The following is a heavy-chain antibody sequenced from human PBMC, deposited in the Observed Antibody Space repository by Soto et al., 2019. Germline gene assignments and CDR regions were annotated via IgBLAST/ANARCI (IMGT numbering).Heavy chain of an antibody. CDR3: AKGPYSSSWYVDYYYGMDV. V-gene: IGHV3-30*18. J-gene: IGHJ6*02. Sequence: GGSLRLSCAASGFTFSSYGMHWVRQAPGKGLEWVAVISYDGSNKYYADSVKGRFTISRDNSKNTLYLQMNSLRAEDTAVYYCAKGPYSSSWYVDYYYGMDVWGQGTTVTVSS. CDR1: GFTFSSYG. D-gene: IGHD6-13*01. CDR2: ISYDGSNK.